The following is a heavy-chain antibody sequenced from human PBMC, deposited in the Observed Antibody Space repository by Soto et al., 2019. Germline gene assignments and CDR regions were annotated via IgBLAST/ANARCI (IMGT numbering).Heavy chain of an antibody. CDR2: ISAKKGNT. D-gene: IGHD2-15*01. CDR3: AREILSPDFYFHGMDV. Sequence: QGQLVQSGAEVKKPGASVKVSCKASGYTFTSYGISWVRQAPGQGLEWMGWISAKKGNTKYAQKFQGRVNMTTDTSTSTAYMELRSLRSDDTAVYYCAREILSPDFYFHGMDVWGQGTTVTVSS. CDR1: GYTFTSYG. V-gene: IGHV1-18*04. J-gene: IGHJ6*02.